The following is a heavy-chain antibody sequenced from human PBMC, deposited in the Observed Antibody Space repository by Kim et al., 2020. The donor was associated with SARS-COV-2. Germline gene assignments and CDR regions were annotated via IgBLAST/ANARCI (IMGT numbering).Heavy chain of an antibody. J-gene: IGHJ3*02. V-gene: IGHV4-39*01. Sequence: TYTNPSPKSRVTISVETSKNQCPRTLSSVTAADTAVYYCARHTRSGAVDIWGQGTMVTVSS. D-gene: IGHD2-2*01. CDR3: ARHTRSGAVDI. CDR2: T.